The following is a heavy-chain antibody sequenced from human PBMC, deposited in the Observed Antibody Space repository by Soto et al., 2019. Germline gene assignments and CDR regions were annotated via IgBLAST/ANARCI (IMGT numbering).Heavy chain of an antibody. CDR2: ISAGGGST. Sequence: EVQLLESGGGLVQPGGSLRLSCAASGFTFSSYAMSWVRQAPGKGLEWASTISAGGGSTYYADSVKGRFTISRDNSKNTLYLQMNSLRAEDTAVYYCAKDTGLGGTGSLCFDYWGQGTLVTVSS. CDR1: GFTFSSYA. V-gene: IGHV3-23*01. J-gene: IGHJ4*02. CDR3: AKDTGLGGTGSLCFDY. D-gene: IGHD1-1*01.